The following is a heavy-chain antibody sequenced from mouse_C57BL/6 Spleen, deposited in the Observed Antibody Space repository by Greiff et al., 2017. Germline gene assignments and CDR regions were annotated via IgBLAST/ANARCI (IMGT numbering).Heavy chain of an antibody. CDR1: GYTFTDYE. V-gene: IGHV1-15*01. J-gene: IGHJ4*01. Sequence: QVQLQQSGAELVRPGASVTLSCKASGYTFTDYEMHWVKQTPVHGLEWIGAIDPETGGTAYNQKFKGKAILTADKSSSTAYMELRSLTSEDSAVYYCTRSGTGTFAMDYGGQGTSVTVSS. D-gene: IGHD4-1*01. CDR3: TRSGTGTFAMDY. CDR2: IDPETGGT.